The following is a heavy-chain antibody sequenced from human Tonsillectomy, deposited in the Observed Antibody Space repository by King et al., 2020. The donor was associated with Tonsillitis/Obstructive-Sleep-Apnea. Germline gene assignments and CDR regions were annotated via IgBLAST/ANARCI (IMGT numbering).Heavy chain of an antibody. Sequence: VPLQESGPGLVKPSETLSLTCTVSGGSISSYYWSWIRQPPGKGLEWIGYIYYSGSTNYNPSLQSRVTISVDTSKNQFSLKLSSVTAADTAVYYCARPRVGASRNDAFDIWGQGTMVTVSS. D-gene: IGHD1-26*01. J-gene: IGHJ3*02. V-gene: IGHV4-59*08. CDR1: GGSISSYY. CDR3: ARPRVGASRNDAFDI. CDR2: IYYSGST.